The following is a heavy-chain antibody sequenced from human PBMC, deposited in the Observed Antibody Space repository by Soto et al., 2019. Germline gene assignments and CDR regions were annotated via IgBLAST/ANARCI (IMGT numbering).Heavy chain of an antibody. Sequence: GGSLRLSCAASGFTFSSYAMSWVRQAPGKGLEWVSAISSSGGSTYYADSVKGRFTISRDNSKNTLYLQMNSLRAEDTAVYYCAKEGSGWPRYYYGMDVWGQGTTVTVSS. D-gene: IGHD6-19*01. CDR2: ISSSGGST. CDR3: AKEGSGWPRYYYGMDV. CDR1: GFTFSSYA. J-gene: IGHJ6*02. V-gene: IGHV3-23*01.